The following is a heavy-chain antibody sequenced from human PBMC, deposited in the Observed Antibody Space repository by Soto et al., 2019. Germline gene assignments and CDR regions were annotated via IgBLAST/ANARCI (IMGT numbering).Heavy chain of an antibody. Sequence: GGSLRLSCAASGFTFSSYTMHWVRQTPGKGLEWVAVISYDGSDKYYADSVTGRFTISRDNSKNTLYLQMNSLRAEDTAVYYCAKEVYGAARGGMDVWGQGTTVTVSS. CDR2: ISYDGSDK. D-gene: IGHD3-10*01. CDR3: AKEVYGAARGGMDV. V-gene: IGHV3-30-3*01. J-gene: IGHJ6*02. CDR1: GFTFSSYT.